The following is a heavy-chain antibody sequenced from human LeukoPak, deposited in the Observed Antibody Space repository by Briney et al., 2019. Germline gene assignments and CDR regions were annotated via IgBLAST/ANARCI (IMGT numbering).Heavy chain of an antibody. D-gene: IGHD3-22*01. CDR3: VRGDPYYYDSSGSFDY. J-gene: IGHJ4*02. Sequence: ASVKVSCKASGYTFTSYGISWVRQAPGQGLEWMGWISDYNGNTNYAQKLQGRVTMTTDTSTSTAYMELRSLRSDDTAVYYCVRGDPYYYDSSGSFDYWGQGTLVTVSS. CDR2: ISDYNGNT. V-gene: IGHV1-18*01. CDR1: GYTFTSYG.